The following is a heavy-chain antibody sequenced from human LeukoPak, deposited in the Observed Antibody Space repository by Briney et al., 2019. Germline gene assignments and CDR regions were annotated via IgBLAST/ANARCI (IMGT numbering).Heavy chain of an antibody. CDR1: AFTFGIYS. CDR3: ATAVVVGGD. D-gene: IGHD3-22*01. CDR2: ISGSSGST. V-gene: IGHV3-23*01. Sequence: PGGSLRLSCAASAFTFGIYSMNWVRQAPGKGLEWVSTISGSSGSTYYADSVKGRFTISRDNSKNTLYLQMKSLRADDTAVYYCATAVVVGGDWGQGTLATVSS. J-gene: IGHJ4*02.